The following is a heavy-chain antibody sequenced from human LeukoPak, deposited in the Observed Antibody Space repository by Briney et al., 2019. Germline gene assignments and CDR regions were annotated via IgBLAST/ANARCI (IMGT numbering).Heavy chain of an antibody. D-gene: IGHD6-13*01. Sequence: GSLRLSCAASGFTFSTYAMSWVRQAPGKGLEWVSAISTNSAGTYYADSVKGRFTISRDNSENTLYLQMNSLRGEDTAVYYCAKGSSSSRPYYFDYWGQGTLDTVSS. J-gene: IGHJ4*02. CDR3: AKGSSSSRPYYFDY. CDR2: ISTNSAGT. V-gene: IGHV3-23*01. CDR1: GFTFSTYA.